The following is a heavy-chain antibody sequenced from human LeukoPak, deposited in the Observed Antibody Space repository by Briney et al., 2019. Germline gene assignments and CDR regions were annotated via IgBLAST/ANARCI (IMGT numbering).Heavy chain of an antibody. Sequence: SETLSLTCTVSGGSTSSYYWSLIRQPPGKGLEWIGYIYYSGSTKYNPSLKSRVTISVDTSKNQFSLKLSSVTAADTAVYYCARVPSWESKYYFDYWGQGTLVTVSS. CDR3: ARVPSWESKYYFDY. D-gene: IGHD1-26*01. CDR1: GGSTSSYY. CDR2: IYYSGST. J-gene: IGHJ4*02. V-gene: IGHV4-59*01.